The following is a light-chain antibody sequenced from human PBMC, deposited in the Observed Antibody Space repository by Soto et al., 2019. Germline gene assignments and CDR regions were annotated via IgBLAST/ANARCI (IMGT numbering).Light chain of an antibody. CDR1: SGSVSTSYY. CDR3: VLYMRSGIWV. CDR2: STN. Sequence: QAVVTQEPSFSVSPGGTVTLTYGLSSGSVSTSYYPSWYQQTPGQAPRTLIYSTNTRSSGVPDRFPGSILGNKAALTITGAQADDESDYYCVLYMRSGIWVFGGGTKLAVL. J-gene: IGLJ3*02. V-gene: IGLV8-61*01.